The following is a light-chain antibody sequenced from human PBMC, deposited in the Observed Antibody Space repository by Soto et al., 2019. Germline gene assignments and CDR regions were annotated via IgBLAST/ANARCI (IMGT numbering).Light chain of an antibody. J-gene: IGKJ4*01. CDR1: QSITTN. Sequence: EKVLTQSPVTLSVSLGERATLSCRASQSITTNLAWYQQKPGQAPRLLIFGASNRATGIPARVSGSGSGTEFSLSSSSLQSEDSAIYYCQQYNDWPPLTFGGGTKVEI. CDR2: GAS. CDR3: QQYNDWPPLT. V-gene: IGKV3-15*01.